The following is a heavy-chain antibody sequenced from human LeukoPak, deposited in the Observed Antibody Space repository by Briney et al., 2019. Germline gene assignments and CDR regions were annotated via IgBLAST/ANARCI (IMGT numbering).Heavy chain of an antibody. D-gene: IGHD1-26*01. CDR2: IYYSGST. J-gene: IGHJ3*02. V-gene: IGHV4-39*01. CDR1: GGSISSSSYY. Sequence: SETLSLTCTVSGGSISSSSYYWGWIRQPPGKGLEWIGSIYYSGSTYYNPSLKSRVTISVDTSKNQFSLKLSSVTAADTAVYYCAVKGAQDAFDIWGQGTMVTVSS. CDR3: AVKGAQDAFDI.